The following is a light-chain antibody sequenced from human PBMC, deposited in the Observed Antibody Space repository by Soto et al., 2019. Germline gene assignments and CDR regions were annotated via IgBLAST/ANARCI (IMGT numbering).Light chain of an antibody. J-gene: IGLJ1*01. Sequence: QSALTQPASVAGSPGQSITISCTGTSSDVGGYNYVSWYQQHPGKAPKRMSYEVSNRPSGVSNRFCGSKSGNTASLTSSGLQAEDEADYYCRSYTSISTLVFGTGNKLTVL. V-gene: IGLV2-14*01. CDR2: EVS. CDR3: RSYTSISTLV. CDR1: SSDVGGYNY.